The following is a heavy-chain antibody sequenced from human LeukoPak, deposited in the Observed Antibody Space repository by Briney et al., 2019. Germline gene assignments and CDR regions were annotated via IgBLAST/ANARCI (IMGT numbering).Heavy chain of an antibody. V-gene: IGHV1-46*01. Sequence: GASVKVSCKASGDTFTSYHMHWVRQAPGQGLEWMGIIKSGDDGTIYAQKFQGRVAMTRDTSTSTVYMELSGLTSEDTAVYFCAREVPSAFWFDPWGQGTLVTVSS. D-gene: IGHD2-2*01. CDR1: GDTFTSYH. CDR2: IKSGDDGT. J-gene: IGHJ5*02. CDR3: AREVPSAFWFDP.